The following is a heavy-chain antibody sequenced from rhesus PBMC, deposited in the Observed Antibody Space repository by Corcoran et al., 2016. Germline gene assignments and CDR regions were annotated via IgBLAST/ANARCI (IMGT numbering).Heavy chain of an antibody. J-gene: IGHJ4*01. CDR1: GYSLTSYW. CDR2: IDPSESYT. V-gene: IGHV5-20*02. CDR3: AKGYSGYKTHFDY. D-gene: IGHD5-24*01. Sequence: VQLVQSGAEVKRPGASLKISCTTSGYSLTSYWSSWVRQLPGKGLEWMRAIDPSESYTRYSPSFQGQVTISADTSISTAYLQWSSLKASDTATYYCAKGYSGYKTHFDYWGQGVLVTVSS.